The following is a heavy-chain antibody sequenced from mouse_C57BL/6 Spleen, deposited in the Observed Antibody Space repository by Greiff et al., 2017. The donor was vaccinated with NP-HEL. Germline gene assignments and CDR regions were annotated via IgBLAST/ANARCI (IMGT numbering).Heavy chain of an antibody. Sequence: DVMLVESGGGLVKPGGSLKLSCAASGFTFSSYAMSWVRQTPEKRLEWVATISDGGSYTSYPDNVKGRFTISRDNAKNNLYLQMSHLKSEDTAMYYCARDQDSSGYSYWGQGTTLTVSS. J-gene: IGHJ2*01. V-gene: IGHV5-4*01. CDR2: ISDGGSYT. CDR1: GFTFSSYA. CDR3: ARDQDSSGYSY. D-gene: IGHD3-2*02.